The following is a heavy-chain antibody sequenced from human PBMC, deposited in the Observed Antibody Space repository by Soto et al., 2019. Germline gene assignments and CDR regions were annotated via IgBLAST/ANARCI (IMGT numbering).Heavy chain of an antibody. J-gene: IGHJ4*02. V-gene: IGHV3-23*01. Sequence: GGSLRLSCAASGFAFSSYDMGWVRQAPGKGLEWVSAITDSGSTYYSDSVKGRLSISRDNSRNTLFLQMSGLSVVDTAIYYCTATGMTIFTIWGQGALVTVSS. CDR3: TATGMTIFTI. CDR2: ITDSGST. D-gene: IGHD3-3*01. CDR1: GFAFSSYD.